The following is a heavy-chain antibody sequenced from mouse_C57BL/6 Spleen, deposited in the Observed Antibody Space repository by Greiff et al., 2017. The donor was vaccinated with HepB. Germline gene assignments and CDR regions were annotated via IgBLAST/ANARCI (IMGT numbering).Heavy chain of an antibody. V-gene: IGHV1-63*01. CDR1: GYTFTNYW. CDR3: ARRRDYYYAMDY. J-gene: IGHJ4*01. CDR2: IYPGGGYT. Sequence: VKLQESGAELVRPGTSVKMSCKASGYTFTNYWIGWAKQRPGHGLEWIGDIYPGGGYTNYNEKFKGKATLTADKSSSTAYMQFSSLTSEDSAIYYCARRRDYYYAMDYWGQGTSVTVSS.